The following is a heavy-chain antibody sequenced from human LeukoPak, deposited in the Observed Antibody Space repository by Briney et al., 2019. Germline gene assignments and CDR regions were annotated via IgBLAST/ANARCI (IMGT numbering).Heavy chain of an antibody. V-gene: IGHV1-8*02. J-gene: IGHJ4*02. CDR3: ARGGDYSKLDY. CDR2: MNPSSGNT. CDR1: GYTFTSYD. Sequence: ASVKVSCKASGYTFTSYDINWVRQATGQGLEWMGWMNPSSGNTGYAQKFQGRVTMTRDTSLRTAYMELRSLRSEDTAVYYCARGGDYSKLDYWGQGTLVTVSS. D-gene: IGHD1-26*01.